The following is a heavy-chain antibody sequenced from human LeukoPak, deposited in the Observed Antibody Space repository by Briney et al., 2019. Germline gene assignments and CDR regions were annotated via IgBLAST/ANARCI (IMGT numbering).Heavy chain of an antibody. D-gene: IGHD3-3*01. Sequence: ASVKVSCKTSGYTFTSYGVSWVRQAPGQGLAWMGWISGYNGVTRYPQTFQDRVTMTTDTSASTVYMELKNLTSDDTAVYFCARDFSNFGDFWGQGTLITVSA. CDR1: GYTFTSYG. CDR2: ISGYNGVT. V-gene: IGHV1-18*01. CDR3: ARDFSNFGDF. J-gene: IGHJ4*02.